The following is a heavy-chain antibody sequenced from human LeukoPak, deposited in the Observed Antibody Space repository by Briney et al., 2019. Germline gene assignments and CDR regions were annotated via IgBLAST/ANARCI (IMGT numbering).Heavy chain of an antibody. J-gene: IGHJ3*02. Sequence: GGSLRLSCAASGFTFDDYAMPWVRQAPGKGLEWVSGISWNSGSIGYADSVKGRFTISRDNAKNSLYLQMNSLRAEDTALYYCAIMTTVTTSVRGAFDIWGQGTMVTVSS. CDR3: AIMTTVTTSVRGAFDI. CDR1: GFTFDDYA. D-gene: IGHD4-17*01. V-gene: IGHV3-9*01. CDR2: ISWNSGSI.